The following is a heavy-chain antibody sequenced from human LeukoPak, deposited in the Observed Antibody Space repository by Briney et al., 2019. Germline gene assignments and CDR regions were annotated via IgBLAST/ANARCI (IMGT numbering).Heavy chain of an antibody. V-gene: IGHV1-18*01. D-gene: IGHD5-24*01. CDR2: ISTYNGNT. CDR1: GYTFTNYA. Sequence: ASVKVSCKASGYTFTNYAISWVRQAPGQGLEWMGWISTYNGNTNYAQKLQGRITMTTDTSTSTAYMELRSLRSDDTAMHYCARDERYVYNQPDDAFDIWGQGTMVTVSS. J-gene: IGHJ3*02. CDR3: ARDERYVYNQPDDAFDI.